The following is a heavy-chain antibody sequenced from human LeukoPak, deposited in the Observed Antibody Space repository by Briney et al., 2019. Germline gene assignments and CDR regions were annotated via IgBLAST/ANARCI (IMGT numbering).Heavy chain of an antibody. CDR2: IKSKTDGGTT. V-gene: IGHV3-15*01. CDR3: TTPPD. Sequence: GGSLRLSCEASGITISNAWMSWVRQAPGKGLEWVGRIKSKTDGGTTDHAAPVKGGFTISRDDSKNTLYLQMNSLIIEDTAVYYCTTPPDWGQGTLVTVSS. CDR1: GITISNAW. J-gene: IGHJ4*02.